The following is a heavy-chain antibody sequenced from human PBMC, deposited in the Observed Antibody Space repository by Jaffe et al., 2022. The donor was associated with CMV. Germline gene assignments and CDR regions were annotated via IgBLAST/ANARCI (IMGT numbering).Heavy chain of an antibody. CDR2: ISANNGNT. V-gene: IGHV1-18*01. D-gene: IGHD3-22*01. CDR1: GYTFSRNG. J-gene: IGHJ4*02. Sequence: QIQLVQSGAEVKKPGASVKVSCKASGYTFSRNGVSWVRQAPGQGLEWMGWISANNGNTKYAQKLQGRVTMTTDTSTSTAYMELRSLRSDDTAVYYCARDLMTYYYEITAYSPDYWGQGTLVTVSS. CDR3: ARDLMTYYYEITAYSPDY.